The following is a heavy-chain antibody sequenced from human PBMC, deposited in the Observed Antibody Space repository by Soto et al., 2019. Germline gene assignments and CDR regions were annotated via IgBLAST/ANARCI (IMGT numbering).Heavy chain of an antibody. CDR1: GGSISSSSYY. Sequence: QLQLQESGPGLVKPSETLSLTCTVSGGSISSSSYYWGWIRQPPGKGLEWIGSIYYSGSTYYNPHLKSRVTISVDTSKTQFSLKLSSVTAADTAVYYCARLLTRSSWYGELYFQHWGQGTLVTVSS. V-gene: IGHV4-39*01. CDR3: ARLLTRSSWYGELYFQH. CDR2: IYYSGST. D-gene: IGHD6-13*01. J-gene: IGHJ1*01.